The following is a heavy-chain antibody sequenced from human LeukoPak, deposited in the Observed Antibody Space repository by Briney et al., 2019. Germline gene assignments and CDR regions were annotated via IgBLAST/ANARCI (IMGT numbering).Heavy chain of an antibody. V-gene: IGHV3-48*01. CDR1: GFTFSSYS. CDR2: ISSSSSTI. J-gene: IGHJ4*02. CDR3: AKDKRIRSGYSSGWYYFDY. Sequence: PGGSLRLSCAASGFTFSSYSMNWVRQAPGKGLEWVSYISSSSSTIYYADSVKGRFTISRDNAKNSLYLQMNSLRAEDTAVYYCAKDKRIRSGYSSGWYYFDYWGQGTLVTVSS. D-gene: IGHD6-19*01.